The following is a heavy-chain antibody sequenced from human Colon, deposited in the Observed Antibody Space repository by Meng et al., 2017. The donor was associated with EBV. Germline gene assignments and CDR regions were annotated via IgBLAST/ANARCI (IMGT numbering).Heavy chain of an antibody. CDR3: AKKGSPGFQPYDY. Sequence: EVRLLEFGGGLVPPGGALRLSCAASGLTFSSYSMSWVRPAPGTGLEWVSTISGTTGNTNYADSVKGRFTISSDNSKSTLYLQMNSLRAEDTALYYCAKKGSPGFQPYDYWGQGTLVTVSS. J-gene: IGHJ4*02. D-gene: IGHD2-2*01. CDR1: GLTFSSYS. CDR2: ISGTTGNT. V-gene: IGHV3-23*01.